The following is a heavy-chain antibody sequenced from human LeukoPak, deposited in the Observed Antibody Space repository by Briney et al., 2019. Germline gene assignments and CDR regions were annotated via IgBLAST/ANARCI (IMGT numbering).Heavy chain of an antibody. CDR2: IYHSGST. Sequence: PSETLSLTCTVSGDSINSSNYYWGWIRQPPGKGLEWIGEIYHSGSTNYNPSLKSRVTISVDTSKNQFSLKLSSVTAADTAVYYCARERPYDYVWGSYRKQYYFDYWGQGTLVTVSS. J-gene: IGHJ4*02. D-gene: IGHD3-16*02. V-gene: IGHV4-39*07. CDR1: GDSINSSNYY. CDR3: ARERPYDYVWGSYRKQYYFDY.